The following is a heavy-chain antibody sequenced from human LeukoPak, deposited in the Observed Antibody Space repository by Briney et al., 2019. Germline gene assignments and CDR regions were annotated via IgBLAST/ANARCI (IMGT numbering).Heavy chain of an antibody. CDR2: IIPILGIA. CDR3: ARGAITTTFGGVIVMRNFDY. Sequence: ASVKVSCKASGGTFSSYAISWVRQAPGQGLEWMGRIIPILGIANYAQKFQGRVTITADKSTSTAYMELSSLRSEDTAVYYCARGAITTTFGGVIVMRNFDYWGQGTLVTVSS. CDR1: GGTFSSYA. D-gene: IGHD3-16*02. V-gene: IGHV1-69*04. J-gene: IGHJ4*02.